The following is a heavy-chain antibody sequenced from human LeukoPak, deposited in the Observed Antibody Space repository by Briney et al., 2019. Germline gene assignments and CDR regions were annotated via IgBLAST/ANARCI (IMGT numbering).Heavy chain of an antibody. CDR3: ARDRGSYYDY. Sequence: GGSLRLSCAASGFTFYDYGMSWVRQAPGKGLEWVSGINWNGGSTGYADSVKGRFTISRDNAKNSLYLQMNSLRAEDTALYHCARDRGSYYDYWGQGTLVTVSS. V-gene: IGHV3-20*01. CDR2: INWNGGST. CDR1: GFTFYDYG. D-gene: IGHD1-26*01. J-gene: IGHJ4*02.